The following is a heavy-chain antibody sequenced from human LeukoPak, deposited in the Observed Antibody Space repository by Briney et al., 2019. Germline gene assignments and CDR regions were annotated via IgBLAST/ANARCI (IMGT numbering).Heavy chain of an antibody. V-gene: IGHV3-30-3*01. CDR3: ARGYTYAYYYYYGMDV. D-gene: IGHD5-18*01. CDR1: GFTFSSYA. CDR2: ISYDGSNK. Sequence: GGSLRLSCAASGFTFSSYAMHWVRQAPGKGLEWVAVISYDGSNKYYADSVKGRFTISRDNSKNTLYLQMNSLRAEDTAVYYCARGYTYAYYYYYGMDVWGRGTTVTVSS. J-gene: IGHJ6*02.